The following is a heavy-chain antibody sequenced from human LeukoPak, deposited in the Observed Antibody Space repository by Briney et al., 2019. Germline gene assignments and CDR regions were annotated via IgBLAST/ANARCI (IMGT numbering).Heavy chain of an antibody. CDR1: GLTFSSYA. V-gene: IGHV3-23*01. Sequence: GGSLRLSCAASGLTFSSYAMSWVRLAPGKGVEWVSGISGSGGSTYYADSVKGRFTISSYNSENTLYLQMSSLRAEDTAVYYCARGWQQLADWGQGTLVTVSA. D-gene: IGHD6-13*01. CDR2: ISGSGGST. J-gene: IGHJ4*02. CDR3: ARGWQQLAD.